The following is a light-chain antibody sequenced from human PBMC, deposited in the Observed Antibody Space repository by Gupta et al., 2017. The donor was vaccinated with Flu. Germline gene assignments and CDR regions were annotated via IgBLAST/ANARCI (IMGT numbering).Light chain of an antibody. Sequence: QSALTQPPSVSGSPGQSVTISCTGTSSEIGSYNRVSWYHQPPGTAPKLMIYEVTNRPSGVPNRFSGSKSGNTASLTISGLQAEDEADYYCSSYTSSSTYVFGTGTRVTVL. CDR2: EVT. CDR1: SSEIGSYNR. J-gene: IGLJ1*01. V-gene: IGLV2-18*02. CDR3: SSYTSSSTYV.